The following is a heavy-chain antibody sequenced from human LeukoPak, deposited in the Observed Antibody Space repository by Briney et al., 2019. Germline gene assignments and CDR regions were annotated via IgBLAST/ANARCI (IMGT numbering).Heavy chain of an antibody. CDR1: GYPFSTWE. D-gene: IGHD1-14*01. J-gene: IGHJ5*02. Sequence: GASVKLSCKTSGYPFSTWEINWVRQAAGQGLEWLGWVHPDSGNTDYAQKFRGRVTMSRDTSTSTAYMELSGLRLDDTAVYFCARGPRNYPWGQGNLVTVSS. CDR3: ARGPRNYP. V-gene: IGHV1-8*01. CDR2: VHPDSGNT.